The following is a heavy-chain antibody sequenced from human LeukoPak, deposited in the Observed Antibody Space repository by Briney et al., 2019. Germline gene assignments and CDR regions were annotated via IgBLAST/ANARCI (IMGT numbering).Heavy chain of an antibody. D-gene: IGHD3-10*01. CDR3: ARVLGVGTYYFDY. CDR2: IFYSGTT. V-gene: IGHV4-39*01. Sequence: SATLSPTCPVYGASISISSYWWGWIRHPRGKGREWMVNIFYSGTTYSQPSIISRVTVSVHTSKKQFSRKMRSVTAADSAVYDCARVLGVGTYYFDYWGQGTLVTVSS. CDR1: GASISISSYW. J-gene: IGHJ4*02.